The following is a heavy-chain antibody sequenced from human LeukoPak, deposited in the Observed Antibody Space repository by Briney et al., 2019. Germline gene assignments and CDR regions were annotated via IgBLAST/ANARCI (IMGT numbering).Heavy chain of an antibody. J-gene: IGHJ4*02. CDR1: GGSISSYY. D-gene: IGHD6-13*01. V-gene: IGHV4-39*07. CDR2: IYYSGST. CDR3: ARVPAGPALAFDY. Sequence: SETLSLTCTVSGGSISSYYWGWIRQPPGKGLEWIGSIYYSGSTYYNPSFKSRVTISVDTSKNQFSLKLSSVTAADTAVYYCARVPAGPALAFDYWGQGTLVTVSS.